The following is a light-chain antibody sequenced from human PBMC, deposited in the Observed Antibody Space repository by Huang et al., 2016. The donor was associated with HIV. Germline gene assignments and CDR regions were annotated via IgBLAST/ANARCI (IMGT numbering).Light chain of an antibody. CDR2: GAS. CDR3: QQYGSSRT. CDR1: QSVSSNY. Sequence: EIVLTQSPGTLSLSPGERAPLSCRASQSVSSNYVAWYQKKPGQAPRLLIYGASSRASGTPDRFSGSGSGKDFTLTISRLEPEDFAVYYCQQYGSSRTFGQGTKVEIK. J-gene: IGKJ1*01. V-gene: IGKV3-20*01.